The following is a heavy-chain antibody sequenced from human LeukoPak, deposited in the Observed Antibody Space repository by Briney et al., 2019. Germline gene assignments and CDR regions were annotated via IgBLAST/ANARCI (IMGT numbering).Heavy chain of an antibody. V-gene: IGHV4-34*01. CDR2: INHSGST. CDR1: GGSFSGYY. J-gene: IGHJ4*02. D-gene: IGHD6-13*01. CDR3: ARVGSSWYGPRWTARVATAYYFDY. Sequence: SETLSLTCAVYGGSFSGYYWSWIRQPPGKGLEWIGEINHSGSTNYNPSLKSRVTISVDTSKNQFSLKLSSVTAADTAVYYCARVGSSWYGPRWTARVATAYYFDYWGQGTLVTVSS.